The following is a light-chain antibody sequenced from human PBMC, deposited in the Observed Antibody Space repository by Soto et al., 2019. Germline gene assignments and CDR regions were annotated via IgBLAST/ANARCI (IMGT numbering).Light chain of an antibody. J-gene: IGLJ3*02. CDR2: EVT. Sequence: QCALTQPPSASGSPGQSVTISWTGTSSDVGGYNYVSWYQQYPGRAPKLMIYEVTKRPSGVPDRFSGSKSGNTASLTVSGLQAEDEADYYCSSYAASNNFYFVFGGGTQLTVL. CDR3: SSYAASNNFYFV. V-gene: IGLV2-8*01. CDR1: SSDVGGYNY.